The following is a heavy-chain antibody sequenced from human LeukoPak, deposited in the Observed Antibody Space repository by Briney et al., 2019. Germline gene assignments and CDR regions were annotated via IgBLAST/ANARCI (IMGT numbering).Heavy chain of an antibody. CDR2: IYHSGRS. D-gene: IGHD3/OR15-3a*01. Sequence: PSGTLSLTCAVSGGSISSNNWWSWVRQPPGKGLEWIGEIYHSGRSNYNPSLKSRVTISVDKPKNQFSLNLSSVTAADTAMYYCARGTGQYFDYWGQGTLVTVSS. CDR3: ARGTGQYFDY. J-gene: IGHJ4*02. CDR1: GGSISSNNW. V-gene: IGHV4-4*02.